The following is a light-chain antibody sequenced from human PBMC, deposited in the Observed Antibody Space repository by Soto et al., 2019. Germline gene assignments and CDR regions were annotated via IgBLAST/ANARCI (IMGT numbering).Light chain of an antibody. CDR2: GDS. V-gene: IGLV3-21*02. J-gene: IGLJ2*01. Sequence: SYELTQPPSVSVAPGQTARIACGGNNIRGKSVHWYQQKPGQAPVLVVYGDSDRPSGIPERFSGSNSGNTATLTISRVEAGDEADYYCQVWDSSSDPPVFGRGTKLTVL. CDR1: NIRGKS. CDR3: QVWDSSSDPPV.